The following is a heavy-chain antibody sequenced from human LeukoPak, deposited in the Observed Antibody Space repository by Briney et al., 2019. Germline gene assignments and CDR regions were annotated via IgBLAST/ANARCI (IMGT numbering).Heavy chain of an antibody. V-gene: IGHV3-21*01. CDR2: ISSSSSYI. Sequence: PGGSLGLSCAASGFTFSSYSMNWVRQAPGKGLEWVSSISSSSSYIYYADSVKGRFTISRDNAKNSLYLQMNSLRAEDTAVYYCASRYCSGGSCHPIPYGMDVWGQGTTVTVSS. CDR1: GFTFSSYS. CDR3: ASRYCSGGSCHPIPYGMDV. D-gene: IGHD2-15*01. J-gene: IGHJ6*02.